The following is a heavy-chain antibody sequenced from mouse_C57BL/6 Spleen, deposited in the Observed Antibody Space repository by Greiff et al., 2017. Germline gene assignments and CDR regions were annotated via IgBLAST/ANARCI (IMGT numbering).Heavy chain of an antibody. CDR2: IWSGGST. Sequence: VQRVESGPGLVQPSQSLSITCTVSGFSLTSYGVHWVRQSPGKGLEWLGVIWSGGSTDYNAAFISRLSISKDNSKSQVFFKMNSLQADDTAIYYCASPIYYGYDYAMDYWGQGTSVTVSS. V-gene: IGHV2-2*01. J-gene: IGHJ4*01. CDR3: ASPIYYGYDYAMDY. CDR1: GFSLTSYG. D-gene: IGHD2-2*01.